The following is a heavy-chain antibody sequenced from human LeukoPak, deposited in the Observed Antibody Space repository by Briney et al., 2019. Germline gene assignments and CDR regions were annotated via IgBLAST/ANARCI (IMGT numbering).Heavy chain of an antibody. CDR3: ARGPGVPYYDSFGYYADY. V-gene: IGHV1-18*01. Sequence: ASVKVSCKASGYTLTSYTISWVRQAPGQGLEWMGWISAYNGNTKYAQKFQGRVTLTTDTSTSTAYMDLRSLRSDDTAVYYCARGPGVPYYDSFGYYADYWGQGTLVTVSS. D-gene: IGHD3-22*01. CDR2: ISAYNGNT. J-gene: IGHJ4*02. CDR1: GYTLTSYT.